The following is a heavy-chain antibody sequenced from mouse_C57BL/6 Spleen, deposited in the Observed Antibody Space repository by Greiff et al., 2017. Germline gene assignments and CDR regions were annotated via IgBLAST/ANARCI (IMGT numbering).Heavy chain of an antibody. CDR2: ISSGSSTI. V-gene: IGHV5-17*01. CDR1: GFTFSDYG. CDR3: ARPYYYGSSSFAY. Sequence: EVMLVESGGGLVKPGGSLKLSCAASGFTFSDYGMHWVRQAPEKGLEWVAYISSGSSTIYYADTVKGRFTISRDNAKNTLFLQMTSLRSEDTAMNYCARPYYYGSSSFAYWGQGTLVTVSA. D-gene: IGHD1-1*01. J-gene: IGHJ3*01.